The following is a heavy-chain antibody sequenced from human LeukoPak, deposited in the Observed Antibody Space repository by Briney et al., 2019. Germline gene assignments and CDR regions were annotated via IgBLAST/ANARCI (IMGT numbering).Heavy chain of an antibody. J-gene: IGHJ5*02. D-gene: IGHD3-10*01. CDR3: ARVGDYYGSGSYENWFDP. Sequence: SETLSLTCTVSGGSISSYYWSWIRQPAGKGLEWIGRIYTSGSTNYDPSLKSRVTMSVDTSKNQFSLKLSSVTAADTAVYYCARVGDYYGSGSYENWFDPWGQGTLVTVSS. V-gene: IGHV4-4*07. CDR2: IYTSGST. CDR1: GGSISSYY.